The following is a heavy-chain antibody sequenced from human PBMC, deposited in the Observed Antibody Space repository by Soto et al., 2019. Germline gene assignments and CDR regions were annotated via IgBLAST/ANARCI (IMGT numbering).Heavy chain of an antibody. V-gene: IGHV3-48*01. CDR2: IRSDSNII. CDR1: GITFSSSG. D-gene: IGHD2-21*01. Sequence: EVQLVESGGGLVQPGGSLRLSCAASGITFSSSGMNWVRQAPGKGLEWISYIRSDSNIIYYADCVKGRFTMSRDNAKNSLYLKMSSLRAEDTAVYYCARDSRMWHGMFDYWGQGTLVTVSP. J-gene: IGHJ4*02. CDR3: ARDSRMWHGMFDY.